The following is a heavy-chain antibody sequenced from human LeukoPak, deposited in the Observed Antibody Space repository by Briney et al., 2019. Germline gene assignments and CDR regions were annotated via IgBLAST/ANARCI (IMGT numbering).Heavy chain of an antibody. D-gene: IGHD2-2*01. CDR3: ARDSPAVAGDRAFDI. CDR2: IYYSGST. J-gene: IGHJ3*02. Sequence: SETLSLTCSVSGGSISSYYWSWIRQPPGKGLEWIGYIYYSGSTNYNPSLKSRVTISVDTSKNQFSLKLSSVTAADTAVYLCARDSPAVAGDRAFDIWGYGTMVTVSS. CDR1: GGSISSYY. V-gene: IGHV4-59*12.